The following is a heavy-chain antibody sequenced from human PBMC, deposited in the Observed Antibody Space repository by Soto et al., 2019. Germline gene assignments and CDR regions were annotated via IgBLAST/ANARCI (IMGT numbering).Heavy chain of an antibody. Sequence: EVQLVQSGAEVKKPGESLKISCKGSGYSFTSYWIGWVRQMPGKGLEWMRIIYPGDSDTRYSPSFQGQVTISADKSISTAYLQWSSLKASDTAMYYCARSRRGVLDSSSRKPPYDAFDIWGQGTMVTVSS. J-gene: IGHJ3*02. D-gene: IGHD6-13*01. V-gene: IGHV5-51*03. CDR2: IYPGDSDT. CDR3: ARSRRGVLDSSSRKPPYDAFDI. CDR1: GYSFTSYW.